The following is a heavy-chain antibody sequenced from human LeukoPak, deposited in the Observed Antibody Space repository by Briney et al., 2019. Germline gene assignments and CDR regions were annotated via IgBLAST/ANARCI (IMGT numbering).Heavy chain of an antibody. V-gene: IGHV3-53*01. CDR2: IYSSGST. CDR3: ARRTGAASGEFFLH. Sequence: PGGSLRLSCAGSGFIVSDSYTSWVRQGPGKGLEWVSAIYSSGSTDYADSVRGRFTIARDTSKNMVYLQMNSLTAEDTAIYYCARRTGAASGEFFLHWGQGTLVTVSS. CDR1: GFIVSDSY. J-gene: IGHJ1*01. D-gene: IGHD6-19*01.